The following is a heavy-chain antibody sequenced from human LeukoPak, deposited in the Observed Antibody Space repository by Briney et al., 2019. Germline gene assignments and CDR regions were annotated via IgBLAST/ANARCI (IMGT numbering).Heavy chain of an antibody. D-gene: IGHD4-17*01. CDR3: ASHDYGDFAFEY. V-gene: IGHV1-18*01. CDR1: GYTFTSYG. Sequence: ASVTVSFKASGYTFTSYGISWVRQAPGQGLEWMGWISAYNGNTNYAQKLQGRVTMTTDTSTSTAYMELRSLRSDDTAVYYCASHDYGDFAFEYWGQGTLVTVSS. CDR2: ISAYNGNT. J-gene: IGHJ4*02.